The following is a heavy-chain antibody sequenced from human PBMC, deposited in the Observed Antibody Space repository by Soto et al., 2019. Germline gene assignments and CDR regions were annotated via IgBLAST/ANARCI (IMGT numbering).Heavy chain of an antibody. V-gene: IGHV3-33*01. CDR3: ARHDSSGLYYFDY. Sequence: GGSLRLSCAASGFTFSSYGMHWVRQAPGKGLEWVAVIWYDGSNKYYADSVKGRFTISRDNSKNTLYLQMNSLRAADTAVYYCARHDSSGLYYFDYWGQGTLVTVSS. J-gene: IGHJ4*02. D-gene: IGHD6-19*01. CDR2: IWYDGSNK. CDR1: GFTFSSYG.